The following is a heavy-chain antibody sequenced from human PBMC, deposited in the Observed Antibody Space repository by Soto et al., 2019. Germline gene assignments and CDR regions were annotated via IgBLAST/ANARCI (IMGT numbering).Heavy chain of an antibody. V-gene: IGHV1-69*02. Sequence: QVQLVQSGAEVKKPGSSVKVSCKASGGTFSSYTISWVRQAPGQGLEWMGRIIPILGIANYAQKFQGRVTITADKSTRTAYMELSSLRSEDTAVYYCARGMAAAGNFYYYSGMDVWGQGTTVTVSS. CDR3: ARGMAAAGNFYYYSGMDV. CDR2: IIPILGIA. D-gene: IGHD6-13*01. J-gene: IGHJ6*02. CDR1: GGTFSSYT.